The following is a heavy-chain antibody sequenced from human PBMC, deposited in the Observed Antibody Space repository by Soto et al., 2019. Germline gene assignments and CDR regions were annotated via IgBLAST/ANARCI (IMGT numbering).Heavy chain of an antibody. CDR2: IYYSGST. Sequence: XXTXTXXGGSISSGGYYWSWIRQHPGKGLEWIGYIYYSGSTYYNPSLKSRVTISVDTSKNQFSLKLSSVTAADTAVYYCAREPARGKFDYWGQGTLVTVSS. J-gene: IGHJ4*02. D-gene: IGHD3-10*01. CDR3: AREPARGKFDY. V-gene: IGHV4-31*03. CDR1: GGSISSGGYY.